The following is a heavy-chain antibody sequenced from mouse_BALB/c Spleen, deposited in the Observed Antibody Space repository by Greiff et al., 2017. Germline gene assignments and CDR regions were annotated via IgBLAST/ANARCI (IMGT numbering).Heavy chain of an antibody. CDR3: ARHGSSYDWFAY. CDR2: IWSDGST. J-gene: IGHJ3*01. V-gene: IGHV2-6-2*01. D-gene: IGHD1-1*01. CDR1: GFSLTSYG. Sequence: VKVVESGPDLVAPSQSLSITCTVSGFSLTSYGVHWVRQPPGKGLEWLVVIWSDGSTTYNSALKSRLSISKDNSKSQVFLKMNSLQTDDTAMYYCARHGSSYDWFAYWGQGTLVTVSA.